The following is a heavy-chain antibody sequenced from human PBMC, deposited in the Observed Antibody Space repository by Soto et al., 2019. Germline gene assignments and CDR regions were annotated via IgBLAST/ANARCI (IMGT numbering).Heavy chain of an antibody. CDR3: ARESEDLTSNFDY. CDR1: GFTFTRYS. V-gene: IGHV3-21*06. CDR2: ISSTTNYI. Sequence: GGPLRLSRSASGFTFTRYSMNWVRQAPGKGLEWVSSISSTTNYIYYGDSMKGRFTISRDNAKNSLYLEMNSLRAEDTAVYYCARESEDLTSNFDYWGQGTLVTVSS. J-gene: IGHJ4*02.